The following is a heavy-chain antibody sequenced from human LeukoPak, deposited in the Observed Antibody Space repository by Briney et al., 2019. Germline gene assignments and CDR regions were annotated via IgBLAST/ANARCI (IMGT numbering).Heavy chain of an antibody. CDR3: ARESSSRGYYYYYYMDV. J-gene: IGHJ6*03. V-gene: IGHV4-4*02. Sequence: SETLSLTCAVSGGSISSSNWWSWVRQPPGKGLEWIGEIYHSGSTNYNPSLKSRVTISVDKSKNQFSLKLSSVTAADTAVYYCARESSSRGYYYYYYMDVWGKGTTVTVSS. D-gene: IGHD6-13*01. CDR1: GGSISSSNW. CDR2: IYHSGST.